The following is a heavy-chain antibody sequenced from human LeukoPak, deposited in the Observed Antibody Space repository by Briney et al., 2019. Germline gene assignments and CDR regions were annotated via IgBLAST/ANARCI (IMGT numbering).Heavy chain of an antibody. CDR1: GFTFNSYN. CDR2: ISSSSSTI. D-gene: IGHD6-6*01. V-gene: IGHV3-48*02. CDR3: ARAYSSSSGRDAFDS. Sequence: AGGSLRLSCAASGFTFNSYNMNWVRQAPGKGLDWVSYISSSSSTIYYADSVKGRFTISIDSAKTSLFLQMNSLRDEDTAVYYCARAYSSSSGRDAFDSWGLGTLVTVSS. J-gene: IGHJ3*02.